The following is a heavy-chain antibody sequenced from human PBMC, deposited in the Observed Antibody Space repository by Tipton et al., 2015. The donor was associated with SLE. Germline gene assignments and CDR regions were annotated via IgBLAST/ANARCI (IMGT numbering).Heavy chain of an antibody. CDR1: GGSLSGHY. J-gene: IGHJ4*02. CDR3: ARGEISRGVFVVRNYFDC. D-gene: IGHD2-21*01. Sequence: TLSLTCAVYGGSLSGHYWSWIRQTPGEGLGCIGKSNDGGKTNYNAALKGRAPISVDTSKNHFSLRLASVTAADTAVDYCARGEISRGVFVVRNYFDCWGQGSLVSVPS. CDR2: SNDGGKT. V-gene: IGHV4-34*01.